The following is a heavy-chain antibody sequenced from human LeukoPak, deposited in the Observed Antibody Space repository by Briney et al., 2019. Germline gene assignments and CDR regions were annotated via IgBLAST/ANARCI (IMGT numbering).Heavy chain of an antibody. J-gene: IGHJ4*02. V-gene: IGHV5-51*01. CDR2: IYPGDSDT. CDR3: ARRSYYYDSSGYYFDY. D-gene: IGHD3-22*01. Sequence: GESLKISCKGSGYSFTSYWIGWVRQMPGKGLEWMGIIYPGDSDTSYSPSFQGQVTISADKSISTAYLQWSSLKASDTAMYYCARRSYYYDSSGYYFDYWGQGTLVTVSS. CDR1: GYSFTSYW.